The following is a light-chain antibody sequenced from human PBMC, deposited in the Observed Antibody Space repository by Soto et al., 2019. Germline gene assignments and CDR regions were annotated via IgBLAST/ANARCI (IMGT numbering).Light chain of an antibody. J-gene: IGKJ4*01. V-gene: IGKV3-11*01. CDR2: DAS. Sequence: EIVLTQSPAALSLSPGERATLSCRASQSINSYLAWYQQKPGQAPRLLIYDASTRATGIPARFSGSGSGTDFTLTISSLEPEDFAVYYCQQRSNWPPLTFGGGTKVEMK. CDR1: QSINSY. CDR3: QQRSNWPPLT.